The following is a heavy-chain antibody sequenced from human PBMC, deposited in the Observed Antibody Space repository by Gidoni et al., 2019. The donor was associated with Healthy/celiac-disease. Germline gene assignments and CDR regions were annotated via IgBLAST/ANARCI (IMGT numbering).Heavy chain of an antibody. D-gene: IGHD5-12*01. CDR1: GYTFTSYY. CDR2: INPSGGST. V-gene: IGHV1-46*01. J-gene: IGHJ4*02. Sequence: QVQLVQSGAEVKKPGASVKVSCKASGYTFTSYYMHWVRQAPGQGLEWMGIINPSGGSTSYAQKFQGRVTMTRDTSTSTVYMELSSLRSEDTAVYYCARAPAGDGYNYATFGYWGQGTLVTVSS. CDR3: ARAPAGDGYNYATFGY.